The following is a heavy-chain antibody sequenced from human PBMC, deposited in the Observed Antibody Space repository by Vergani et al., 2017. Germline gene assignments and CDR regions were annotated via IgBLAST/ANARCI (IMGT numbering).Heavy chain of an antibody. CDR3: ARYQSRLSETYGMDV. J-gene: IGHJ6*02. CDR1: GFTFSSYS. CDR2: ISSSSSTI. V-gene: IGHV3-48*01. D-gene: IGHD2-2*01. Sequence: QLLESGGGLIQPGGSLRLSCAASGFTFSSYSMNWVRQGPGKGLEWVSYISSSSSTIYYADSVKGRFTISRDNAKNSLYLQMNSLRAEDTAVYYCARYQSRLSETYGMDVWGQGTTVTVSS.